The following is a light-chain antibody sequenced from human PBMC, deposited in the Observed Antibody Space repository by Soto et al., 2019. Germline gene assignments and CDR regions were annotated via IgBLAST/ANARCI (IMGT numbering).Light chain of an antibody. CDR1: STGIKS. CDR3: QVWDSSSDHPDVV. Sequence: SYDLTQPPSVSVAPGQTARITCWGNSTGIKSVHLYQQKPVQGPVLVVYDDSDRPSAIAERFCCSNSGNTATLTLGRVEAGDEADYYCQVWDSSSDHPDVVFGGGTKLTVL. CDR2: DDS. V-gene: IGLV3-21*02. J-gene: IGLJ2*01.